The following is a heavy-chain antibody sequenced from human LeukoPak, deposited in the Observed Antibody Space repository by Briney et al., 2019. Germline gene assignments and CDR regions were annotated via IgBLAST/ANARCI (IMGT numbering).Heavy chain of an antibody. V-gene: IGHV4-28*01. CDR2: IYYSGST. D-gene: IGHD6-6*01. Sequence: SETLSLTCTVSGGSISSSNWWGWIRQPPGKGLEWIGYIYYSGSTYYNPSLKSRVTMSVDTSKNQFSLKLSSVTAVDTAVYYCARGPPRPLWGQGTLVTVSS. CDR1: GGSISSSNW. J-gene: IGHJ4*02. CDR3: ARGPPRPL.